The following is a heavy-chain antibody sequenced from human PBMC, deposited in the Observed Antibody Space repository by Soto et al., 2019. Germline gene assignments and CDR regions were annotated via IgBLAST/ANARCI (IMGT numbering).Heavy chain of an antibody. J-gene: IGHJ6*02. Sequence: SETLSLTCTVSGGSISSYYWSWIRQPPGKGLEWIGYIYYSGSTNYNPSLKSRVTISVDTSKNQFSLKLSSVTAADTAVYYCARLGESSSSWYMGYYYYGMDVWGQGTTVTV. D-gene: IGHD6-13*01. CDR2: IYYSGST. CDR1: GGSISSYY. V-gene: IGHV4-59*01. CDR3: ARLGESSSSWYMGYYYYGMDV.